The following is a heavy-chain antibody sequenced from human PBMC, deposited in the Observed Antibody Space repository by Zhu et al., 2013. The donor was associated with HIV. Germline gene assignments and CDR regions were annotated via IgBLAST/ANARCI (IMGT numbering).Heavy chain of an antibody. Sequence: QVQLVQSGAEVKKPGASVKVSCKASGYTFTAYYVQWVRQAPGQGLDWMGWVNPNSGGTNYAQKFQGRVTMTRDTSINTAYMELSRLRSDDTALYYCATISSTTSSNYWGQGTLVTVSS. CDR3: ATISSTTSSNY. D-gene: IGHD2-2*01. CDR1: GYTFTAYY. J-gene: IGHJ4*02. V-gene: IGHV1-2*02. CDR2: VNPNSGGT.